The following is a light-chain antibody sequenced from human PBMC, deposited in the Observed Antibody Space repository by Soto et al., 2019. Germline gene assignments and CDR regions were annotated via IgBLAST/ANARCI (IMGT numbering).Light chain of an antibody. V-gene: IGKV3-15*01. J-gene: IGKJ5*01. Sequence: EIVMTQSPATLSVSPGERATLSCRASQSVSSNLAWYQQKPGQAPRLLIYGASTRATGIPARFSGSGSGAGFTLTISSLEPEDFAVYYCQQRSSWPITFGQGTRLEIK. CDR2: GAS. CDR3: QQRSSWPIT. CDR1: QSVSSN.